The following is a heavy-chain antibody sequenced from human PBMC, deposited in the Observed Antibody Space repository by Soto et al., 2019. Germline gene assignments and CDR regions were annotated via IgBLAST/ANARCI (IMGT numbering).Heavy chain of an antibody. V-gene: IGHV6-1*01. CDR1: GDSVSSNSAA. Sequence: SQTLSLTCAISGDSVSSNSAAWNWIRQSPSRGLEWLGRTYYRSKWYNDYAVSVKSRITINPDTSKNQFSLQLNSVTPEDTAVYYCARGGPGSYYYYYYGMDVWGQGTTVTVSS. J-gene: IGHJ6*02. CDR3: ARGGPGSYYYYYYGMDV. CDR2: TYYRSKWYN.